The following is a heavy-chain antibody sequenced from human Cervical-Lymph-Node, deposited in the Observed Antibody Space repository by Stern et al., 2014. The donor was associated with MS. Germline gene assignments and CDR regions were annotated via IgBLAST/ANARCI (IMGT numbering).Heavy chain of an antibody. D-gene: IGHD3-22*01. CDR3: AKNIFLDYYDNYYYGMDV. V-gene: IGHV3-9*01. Sequence: QLVESGGGLVQPGRSLRLSCAASGFTFDDYAMHWVRQAPGKGLEWVSGISWNRGSIGYADSVKGRFTISRDNAKNSLYLQMNSLRAEDTALYYCAKNIFLDYYDNYYYGMDVWGQGTTVTVSS. J-gene: IGHJ6*02. CDR2: ISWNRGSI. CDR1: GFTFDDYA.